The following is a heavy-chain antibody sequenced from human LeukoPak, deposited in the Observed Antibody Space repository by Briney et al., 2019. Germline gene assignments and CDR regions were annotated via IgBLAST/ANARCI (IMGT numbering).Heavy chain of an antibody. CDR3: AKDGGSGLDY. CDR2: ISWNSGSI. D-gene: IGHD6-19*01. V-gene: IGHV3-9*03. CDR1: RVTFDDYA. Sequence: GRSLRLSCAEPRVTFDDYAMHWVRQAPGKGLEWVSGISWNSGSIGYADSVKGRFTISRDNAKNSLYLQMNSLRAEDMALYYCAKDGGSGLDYWGQGTLVTVS. J-gene: IGHJ4*02.